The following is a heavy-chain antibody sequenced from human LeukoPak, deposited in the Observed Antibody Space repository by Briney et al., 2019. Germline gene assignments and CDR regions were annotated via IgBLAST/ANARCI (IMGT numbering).Heavy chain of an antibody. J-gene: IGHJ5*02. Sequence: PGGSLRLSCVASGFTVSSNYMNWVRQAPGKGLEWVSVIYSGGSTYYADSVKGRFTISRDNSKNTLYPQMNSLRAEDTAVYYCTRAAYSSGWYISPPSWFDPWGQGTLVTVSS. CDR2: IYSGGST. D-gene: IGHD6-19*01. V-gene: IGHV3-53*01. CDR1: GFTVSSNY. CDR3: TRAAYSSGWYISPPSWFDP.